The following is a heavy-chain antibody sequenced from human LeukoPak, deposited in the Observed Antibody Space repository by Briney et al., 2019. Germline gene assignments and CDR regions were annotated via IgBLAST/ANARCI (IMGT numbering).Heavy chain of an antibody. CDR3: ARAQSLTAPAGTFANS. Sequence: ASVKVSCKASGYTFTGYFLHWVRRAPGQGFEWMGWINPNSGGTYFTQRFQGRVTMTRDTSISTAYMELSSLRSDDTAVYYCARAQSLTAPAGTFANSWGQGTLVTVSS. D-gene: IGHD6-13*01. J-gene: IGHJ4*02. V-gene: IGHV1-2*02. CDR2: INPNSGGT. CDR1: GYTFTGYF.